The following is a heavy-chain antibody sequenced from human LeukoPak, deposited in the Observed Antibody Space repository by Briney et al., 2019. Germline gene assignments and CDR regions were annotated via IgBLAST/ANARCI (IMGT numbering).Heavy chain of an antibody. V-gene: IGHV3-21*01. J-gene: IGHJ3*02. CDR2: ISSSSSYI. Sequence: GGSLRLSCAASGFTFSSYSMNWVRQAPGKGLEWVSSISSSSSYIYYADSVKGRFTISRDNAKNSLYLQMNSLRAEDTAVYYCARVIWFGEPQAGAFDIWGQGTMVTVSS. D-gene: IGHD3-10*01. CDR1: GFTFSSYS. CDR3: ARVIWFGEPQAGAFDI.